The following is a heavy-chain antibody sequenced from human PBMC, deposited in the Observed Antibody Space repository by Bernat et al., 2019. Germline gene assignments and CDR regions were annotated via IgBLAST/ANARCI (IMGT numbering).Heavy chain of an antibody. J-gene: IGHJ4*02. CDR1: GFTFSSYW. D-gene: IGHD1-26*01. Sequence: EVQLVESGGGLVQPGGSLRLSCAASGFTFSSYWMSWVRPAPGKGLEWVAKIKQDGSEKYYVDSVKGRFTISRDNAKNSLYLQMNSLRAEDTAVYYCGRGWAHDYWGQGALVTVSS. V-gene: IGHV3-7*03. CDR3: GRGWAHDY. CDR2: IKQDGSEK.